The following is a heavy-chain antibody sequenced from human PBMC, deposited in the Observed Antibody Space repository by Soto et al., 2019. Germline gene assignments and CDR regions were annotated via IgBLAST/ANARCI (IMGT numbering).Heavy chain of an antibody. J-gene: IGHJ4*02. CDR2: IYYSGST. D-gene: IGHD2-2*01. CDR1: GGSISSYY. Sequence: SETLSLTCTVSGGSISSYYWSWIRQPPGKGLEWIGYIYYSGSTNYNPSLKSRVTISVDTSKNQFSLKLSSVTAADTAVYYCARGVVPGLPHAFDYWGQGTLVTVSS. V-gene: IGHV4-59*08. CDR3: ARGVVPGLPHAFDY.